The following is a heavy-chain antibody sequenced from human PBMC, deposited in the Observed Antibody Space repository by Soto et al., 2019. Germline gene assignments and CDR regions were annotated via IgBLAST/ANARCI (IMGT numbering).Heavy chain of an antibody. D-gene: IGHD3-3*01. CDR2: IYHTGTT. J-gene: IGHJ6*02. CDR1: GDSIIGIYH. V-gene: IGHV4-38-2*01. Sequence: PSETLSLTCAVSGDSIIGIYHWAWIRQSPGRGLEWIASIYHTGTTYYTPSLESRVTISVDTSKNQFSLRLSSVTAADSAVYYCARGRLEWLLLGYGVDVWGQGTTVTVSS. CDR3: ARGRLEWLLLGYGVDV.